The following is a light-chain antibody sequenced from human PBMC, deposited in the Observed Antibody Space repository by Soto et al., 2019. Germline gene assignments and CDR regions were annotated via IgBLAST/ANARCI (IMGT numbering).Light chain of an antibody. J-gene: IGLJ2*01. CDR3: SSYTGSSTLVV. Sequence: QSALTQPASVSGSPGQSNTISCTGTSSDVGDYNYVYWYQQHPGKAPKIMIYDVANRPLGVSKRFSGCKSGNTASLTISGRQAEDEAAYYCSSYTGSSTLVVVGGGTKLTFL. CDR1: SSDVGDYNY. V-gene: IGLV2-14*01. CDR2: DVA.